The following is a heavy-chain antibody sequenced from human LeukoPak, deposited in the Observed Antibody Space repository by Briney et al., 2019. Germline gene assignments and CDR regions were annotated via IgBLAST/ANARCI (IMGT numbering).Heavy chain of an antibody. CDR2: ISGGGGST. V-gene: IGHV3-23*01. CDR3: ARDQVGATVGLIDY. J-gene: IGHJ4*02. D-gene: IGHD1-26*01. CDR1: GFTFSTYA. Sequence: GGSLRLSCAPSGFTFSTYAMSWVRQAPGKGLEWVSTISGGGGSTYYADSVKGRFTISRDNSKNTLYLQMNSLRAEDTAVYYCARDQVGATVGLIDYWGQGTLVTVSS.